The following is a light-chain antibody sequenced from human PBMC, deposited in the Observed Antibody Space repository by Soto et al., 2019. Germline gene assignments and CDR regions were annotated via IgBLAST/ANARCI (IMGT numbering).Light chain of an antibody. J-gene: IGLJ1*01. V-gene: IGLV2-14*03. CDR3: SSYTTSNTRQIV. CDR1: NSDVGGYNY. CDR2: DVS. Sequence: QSVLTQPASVSESPGQSITISCTGTNSDVGGYNYVSWYQHHPGKAPKLMIFDVSNRPSGVSNRFSGSKSGNTASLTISGLQPEDEADYYCSSYTTSNTRQIVFGTGTKVTV.